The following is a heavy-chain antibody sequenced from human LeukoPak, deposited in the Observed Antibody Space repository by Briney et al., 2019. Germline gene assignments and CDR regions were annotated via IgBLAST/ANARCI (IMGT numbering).Heavy chain of an antibody. CDR2: IWYDGSKK. CDR3: ARAQDYDSSGYVDGFDI. CDR1: GFTFSTYG. D-gene: IGHD3-22*01. Sequence: GGSPRLSCAASGFTFSTYGMHWVRQAPGKGLEWVAVIWYDGSKKYYADSVKGRFTISRDNSKNTLYLQMNSLRAEDTAVYYCARAQDYDSSGYVDGFDIWGQGTMVTVSS. J-gene: IGHJ3*02. V-gene: IGHV3-33*01.